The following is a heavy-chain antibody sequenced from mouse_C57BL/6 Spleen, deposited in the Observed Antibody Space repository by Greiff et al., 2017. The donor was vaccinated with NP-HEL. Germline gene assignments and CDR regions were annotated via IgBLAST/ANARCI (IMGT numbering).Heavy chain of an antibody. J-gene: IGHJ2*01. V-gene: IGHV3-4*01. CDR1: GYSITNGNHW. CDR2: ISTSGST. CDR3: ARNGGGYYFDD. Sequence: EVKLMESGPALVKPSQTVSLTCTVTGYSITNGNHWWTWIRPVSGSQLVWIGYISTSGSTYSNPSIKSRISITRDTSKNHLFLQLNSVTTEDIATYDCARNGGGYYFDDWGQGTTLTGS.